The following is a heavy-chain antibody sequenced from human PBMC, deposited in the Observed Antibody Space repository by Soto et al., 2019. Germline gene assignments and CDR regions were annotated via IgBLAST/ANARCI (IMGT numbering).Heavy chain of an antibody. CDR1: GYTFTSYS. J-gene: IGHJ6*02. Sequence: ASVKVSCKASGYTFTSYSISWVRQAPGQGLEWMGWISAYNGNTNYAQKLQGRVTMTTDTSTSTAYMELRSLRSDDTAVYYCAGETSQGFLEWLSPSRQGLYYGMDVWGQGTTVTVSS. D-gene: IGHD3-3*01. CDR3: AGETSQGFLEWLSPSRQGLYYGMDV. CDR2: ISAYNGNT. V-gene: IGHV1-18*04.